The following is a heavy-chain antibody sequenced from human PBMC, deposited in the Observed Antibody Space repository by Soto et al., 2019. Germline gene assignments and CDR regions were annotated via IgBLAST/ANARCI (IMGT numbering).Heavy chain of an antibody. CDR1: GGSFSGYY. CDR3: ARAAVVPVAMKGGGNWFDP. Sequence: SETLSLTCAVYGGSFSGYYWSWIRQPPGKGLEWIGEINHSGSTNYNPSLKSRVTISVDTSKNQFSLKLSSVTAADTAVYYCARAAVVPVAMKGGGNWFDPWGQGTLVPVSS. J-gene: IGHJ5*02. D-gene: IGHD2-2*01. V-gene: IGHV4-34*01. CDR2: INHSGST.